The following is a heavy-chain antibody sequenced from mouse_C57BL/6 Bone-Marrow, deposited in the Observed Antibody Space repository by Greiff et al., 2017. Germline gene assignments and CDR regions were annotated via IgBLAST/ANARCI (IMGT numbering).Heavy chain of an antibody. Sequence: QVQLQQPGAELVKPGASVKLSCKASGYTFTSYWMHWVKQRPGQGLEWIGMIHPNSGSTNYNEKFKSKATLTVDKSSSTAYMQLSSLTSENSAGYICAREVDIYYYGSSFCWYFDVYGSGTAITVSA. CDR2: IHPNSGST. J-gene: IGHJ1*01. V-gene: IGHV1-64*01. D-gene: IGHD1-1*01. CDR1: GYTFTSYW. CDR3: AREVDIYYYGSSFCWYFDV.